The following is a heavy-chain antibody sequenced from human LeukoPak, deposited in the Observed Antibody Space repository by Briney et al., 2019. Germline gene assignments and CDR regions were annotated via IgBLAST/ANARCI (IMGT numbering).Heavy chain of an antibody. CDR2: IIPMFGRS. CDR3: AREEKWLTPFLDR. CDR1: GGTFTTYA. V-gene: IGHV1-69*13. J-gene: IGHJ5*02. Sequence: PVKVSCKASGGTFTTYAITWVRQAPGQGLEWMGRIIPMFGRSNYAQKFQGRVTITADESTTTTYMELGGLRAEDTAVYYCAREEKWLTPFLDRWGQGTLVTVSS. D-gene: IGHD6-19*01.